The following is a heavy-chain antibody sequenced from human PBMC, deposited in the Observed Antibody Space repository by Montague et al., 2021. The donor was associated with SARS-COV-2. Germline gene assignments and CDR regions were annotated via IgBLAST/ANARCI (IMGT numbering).Heavy chain of an antibody. CDR1: GGSISSSSYF. Sequence: SETLSLTCSVSGGSISSSSYFWGWIRQPPGKGLEWIGSIYYSGGTYSNSSLKSRVTISVDTSKNQFSLKLSSVTAADTAVYYCARHLNYRDYGGGDYWGQGTMVNVSS. CDR2: IYYSGGT. J-gene: IGHJ4*02. D-gene: IGHD4-17*01. CDR3: ARHLNYRDYGGGDY. V-gene: IGHV4-39*01.